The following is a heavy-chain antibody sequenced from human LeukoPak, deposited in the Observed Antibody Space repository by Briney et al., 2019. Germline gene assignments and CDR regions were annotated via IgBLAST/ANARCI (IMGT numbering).Heavy chain of an antibody. D-gene: IGHD6-13*01. CDR1: GGTFSSYA. CDR2: IIPIFGTA. CDR3: ARGLEYSSSWYLGYFQH. J-gene: IGHJ1*01. Sequence: SVKVSCKASGGTFSSYAISWVRQAPGQGLEWMGGIIPIFGTANYAQKFQGRVTITADESTSTAYMELSSLRSENTAVYYCARGLEYSSSWYLGYFQHWGQGTLVTVSS. V-gene: IGHV1-69*13.